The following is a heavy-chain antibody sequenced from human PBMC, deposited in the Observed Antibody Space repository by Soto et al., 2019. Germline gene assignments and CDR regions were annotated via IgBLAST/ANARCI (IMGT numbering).Heavy chain of an antibody. CDR2: IYYSGST. CDR3: ARGDGYDYFYFDY. CDR1: GGSISSGGYY. D-gene: IGHD5-12*01. V-gene: IGHV4-31*03. J-gene: IGHJ4*02. Sequence: QVQLQESGPGLVKPSQTLSLTCTVSGGSISSGGYYWSWVRQHPGKGLEWIGYIYYSGSTYYNPSLTSRVTISVDTSKNQSSLGLSAVSAADTAVYYCARGDGYDYFYFDYWGQGTLVNVSS.